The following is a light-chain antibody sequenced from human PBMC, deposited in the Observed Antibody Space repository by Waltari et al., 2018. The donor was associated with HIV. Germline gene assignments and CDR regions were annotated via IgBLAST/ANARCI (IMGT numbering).Light chain of an antibody. CDR3: QQYNTSSPWT. J-gene: IGKJ1*01. Sequence: DIQMTQSPSTLPDCVGNRITITGRASQSIATWLAWYQQKPGKAPKLLIYRASSLETGVPSRFSGSGSGTEFTLTISSLQPEDFATYYCQQYNTSSPWTFGQGTKVDI. V-gene: IGKV1-5*03. CDR2: RAS. CDR1: QSIATW.